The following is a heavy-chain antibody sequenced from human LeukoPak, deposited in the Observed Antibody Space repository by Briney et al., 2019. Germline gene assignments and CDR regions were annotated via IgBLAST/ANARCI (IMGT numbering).Heavy chain of an antibody. CDR2: ISSDGSTT. J-gene: IGHJ6*03. V-gene: IGHV3-74*01. D-gene: IGHD5-18*01. CDR1: GFSFSSYW. Sequence: GGSLRLSCAASGFSFSSYWMHWVRQVPGKGLVWVSRISSDGSTTTYADSVKGRFTISRDNAKNTLYLQMNSLRADDTAVYYCARGGRAMVIYYYYYYMDVWGKGTTVTVSS. CDR3: ARGGRAMVIYYYYYYMDV.